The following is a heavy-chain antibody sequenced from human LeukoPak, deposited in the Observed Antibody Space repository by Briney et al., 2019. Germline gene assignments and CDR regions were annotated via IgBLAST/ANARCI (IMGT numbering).Heavy chain of an antibody. Sequence: PGGSLRLSCAASGFTFSNYGMHWVRQAPGKGLEWVAVIWYDGSNKYYADSVKGRFTISRDNSKNTLYLQMNSLRAEDTSVYSCARDTGYSSGWYDYWGQETLVTVPS. J-gene: IGHJ4*02. V-gene: IGHV3-33*08. CDR3: ARDTGYSSGWYDY. CDR1: GFTFSNYG. CDR2: IWYDGSNK. D-gene: IGHD6-19*01.